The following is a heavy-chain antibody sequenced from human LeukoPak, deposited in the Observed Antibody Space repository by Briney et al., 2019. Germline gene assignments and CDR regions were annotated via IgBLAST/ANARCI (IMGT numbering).Heavy chain of an antibody. J-gene: IGHJ4*02. Sequence: ASVKVSCKASGYTFTGYYMHWVRQAPGQGLEWMGWINPNSGGTNYAQKFQGRVTMTRDTSISTAYMELSRLRSDDTAVYYCARGYSSSWYLLDYWGQGTLVTVPS. CDR3: ARGYSSSWYLLDY. CDR1: GYTFTGYY. D-gene: IGHD6-13*01. V-gene: IGHV1-2*02. CDR2: INPNSGGT.